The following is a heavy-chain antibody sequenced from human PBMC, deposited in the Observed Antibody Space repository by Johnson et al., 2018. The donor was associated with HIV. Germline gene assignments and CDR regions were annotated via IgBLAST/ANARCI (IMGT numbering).Heavy chain of an antibody. J-gene: IGHJ3*02. V-gene: IGHV3-30*02. CDR3: ASGIAVAGTLLDAFDI. Sequence: QVQLVESGGGVVQPGGSLRLSCAASGFTFSSYGMHWVRQAPGKGLEWVAFIRYDGSNKYYADSVKCRFTISRDNSKNTLYLQMNSLRAEDTAVYYCASGIAVAGTLLDAFDIWGQGTMVTVSS. D-gene: IGHD6-19*01. CDR1: GFTFSSYG. CDR2: IRYDGSNK.